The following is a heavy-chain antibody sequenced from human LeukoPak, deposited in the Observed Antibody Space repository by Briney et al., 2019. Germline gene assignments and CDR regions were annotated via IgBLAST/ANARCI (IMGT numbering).Heavy chain of an antibody. J-gene: IGHJ4*02. V-gene: IGHV3-30*04. Sequence: GGSLRLSCAASGFTFSSYAMHWVRQAPGKGLEWVAVVSYDGSNKYYADSVKGRFTISRDNSKNTLYLRMNSLRAEDTAVYYCARDGAVAAPDYWGQGTLVTVSS. CDR1: GFTFSSYA. CDR2: VSYDGSNK. D-gene: IGHD6-19*01. CDR3: ARDGAVAAPDY.